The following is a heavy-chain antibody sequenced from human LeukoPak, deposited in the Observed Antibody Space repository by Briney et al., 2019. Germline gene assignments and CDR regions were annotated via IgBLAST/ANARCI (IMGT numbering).Heavy chain of an antibody. J-gene: IGHJ4*01. V-gene: IGHV3-74*01. CDR3: IREVQVRASASLGL. CDR1: GFTISFW. Sequence: GRSLRLSCAASGFTISFWMHWVRQVPGEGRVWVARMNSAGTTINYADSVKGRFTISRDNVRNTLHLQMNNLSLEDTAVYFCIREVQVRASASLGLWGRGTLVTVS. D-gene: IGHD1-1*01. CDR2: MNSAGTTI.